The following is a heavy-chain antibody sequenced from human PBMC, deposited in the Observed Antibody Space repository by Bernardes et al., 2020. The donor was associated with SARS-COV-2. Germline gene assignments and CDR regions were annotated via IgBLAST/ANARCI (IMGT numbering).Heavy chain of an antibody. Sequence: GGSLRLSCAASGITINANYMSWVRQAPGKGLEWVSVIYSGGYTYYADSVKGRFTISRDNSKNTVYLQMNSLRAEDTAVYYCARDFERGGASAYYWGQGTLVTVSS. J-gene: IGHJ4*02. CDR1: GITINANY. D-gene: IGHD3-9*01. CDR2: IYSGGYT. V-gene: IGHV3-66*02. CDR3: ARDFERGGASAYY.